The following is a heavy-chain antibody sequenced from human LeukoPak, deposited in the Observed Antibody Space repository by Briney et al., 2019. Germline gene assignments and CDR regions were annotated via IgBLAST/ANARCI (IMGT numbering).Heavy chain of an antibody. CDR1: GFTFSKYG. CDR2: IWHDGTFA. Sequence: GRSLRLSRAASGFTFSKYGMHWVRQAPGKGLERVAVIWHDGTFAYYVDSVDGRFTVSRDNAKNTMFLQMNNLRVEDTAIYYCARQGEIYAQFDIWGERTLVTVSS. J-gene: IGHJ4*02. CDR3: ARQGEIYAQFDI. D-gene: IGHD5/OR15-5a*01. V-gene: IGHV3-33*01.